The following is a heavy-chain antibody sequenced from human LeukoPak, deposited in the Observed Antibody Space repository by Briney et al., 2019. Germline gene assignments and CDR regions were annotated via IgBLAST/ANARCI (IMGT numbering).Heavy chain of an antibody. D-gene: IGHD3-3*01. CDR2: IWYDGSNK. V-gene: IGHV3-33*08. CDR1: GFTFSSYG. CDR3: ARDEYDFWSGYLYYYYGMDV. J-gene: IGHJ6*02. Sequence: PGRSLRLSCAASGFTFSSYGMHWVRQAPGKGLEWVAVIWYDGSNKYYADSVKGRFTISRDNSKNTLYLQMNSLRAEDTAVYYCARDEYDFWSGYLYYYYGMDVWGQGTTVTVSS.